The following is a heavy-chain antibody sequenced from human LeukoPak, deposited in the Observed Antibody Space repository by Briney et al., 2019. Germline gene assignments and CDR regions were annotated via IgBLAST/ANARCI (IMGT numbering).Heavy chain of an antibody. D-gene: IGHD2-2*01. CDR3: ARDTRGAFDI. Sequence: IGYIYYSGGTNYNPSLKSRVTISVDTSKNQFSLKLSSVTAADTAVYYCARDTRGAFDIWGQGTMVTVSS. CDR2: IYYSGGT. J-gene: IGHJ3*02. V-gene: IGHV4-59*01.